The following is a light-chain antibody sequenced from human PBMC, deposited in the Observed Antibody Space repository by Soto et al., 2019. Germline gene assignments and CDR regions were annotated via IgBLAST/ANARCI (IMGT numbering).Light chain of an antibody. J-gene: IGKJ1*01. CDR3: QQYGSSPPRT. V-gene: IGKV3-20*01. Sequence: IVFTPSPSTPFFFPGERATPSCRSRQSVSSSYLAWYQQKPGQAPRLLIYGASSRATGIPDRFSGSGSGTDFTLTISRLEPEDFAVYYCQQYGSSPPRTFGQGTRWIS. CDR2: GAS. CDR1: QSVSSSY.